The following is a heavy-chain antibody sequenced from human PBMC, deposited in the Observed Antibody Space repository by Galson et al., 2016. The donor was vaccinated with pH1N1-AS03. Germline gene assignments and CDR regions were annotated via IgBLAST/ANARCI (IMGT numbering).Heavy chain of an antibody. Sequence: TLSLTCPVSGGSVNGYYWTWIRQPPGKGLEWIGQIFYIGDTLYTPSLRGRVTMSVDTSKNQLSLRLSSVTAADTAVYYCGRHLRSSYSMDVWGQGTTVTVSS. V-gene: IGHV4-59*08. CDR3: GRHLRSSYSMDV. D-gene: IGHD2-15*01. CDR1: GGSVNGYY. J-gene: IGHJ6*02. CDR2: IFYIGDT.